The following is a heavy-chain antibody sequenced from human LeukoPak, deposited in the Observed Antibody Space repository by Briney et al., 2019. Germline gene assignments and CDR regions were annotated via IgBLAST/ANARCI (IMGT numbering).Heavy chain of an antibody. Sequence: GASVKVSCKASGYSFTRYAISWVRQAPGQGLEWMGGIIPIFGTANYAQKFQGRVTITADESTSTAYMELSSLRSEDTAVYYCVSEGASTIYGMDVWGQGTTVTVSS. CDR2: IIPIFGTA. D-gene: IGHD5/OR15-5a*01. V-gene: IGHV1-69*13. CDR3: VSEGASTIYGMDV. CDR1: GYSFTRYA. J-gene: IGHJ6*02.